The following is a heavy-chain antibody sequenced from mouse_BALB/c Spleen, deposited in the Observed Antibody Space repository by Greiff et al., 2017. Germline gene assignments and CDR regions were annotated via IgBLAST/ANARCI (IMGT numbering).Heavy chain of an antibody. CDR1: GFNIKDTY. Sequence: VQLKQSGAELVKPGASVKLSCTASGFNIKDTYMHWVKQRPEQGLEWIGRIDPANGNTKYDPKFQGKATITADTSSNTAYLQLSSLTSEDTAVYYCARRGYRYDALFAYWGQGTLVTVSA. CDR2: IDPANGNT. J-gene: IGHJ3*01. CDR3: ARRGYRYDALFAY. V-gene: IGHV14-3*02. D-gene: IGHD2-14*01.